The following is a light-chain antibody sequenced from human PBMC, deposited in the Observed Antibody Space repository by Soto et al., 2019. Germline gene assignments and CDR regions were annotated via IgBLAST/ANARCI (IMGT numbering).Light chain of an antibody. CDR3: QQYNNWPHT. J-gene: IGKJ2*01. CDR1: QSVSSK. CDR2: GVS. V-gene: IGKV3-15*01. Sequence: IVMTHSTATLSVSPGERATLSCRASQSVSSKLAWFQQKPGQAPSLLIYGVSTRATGVPVRFSGSGSGTEFTLTINSLQSEDFAVYYCQQYNNWPHTFGQVTKVDIK.